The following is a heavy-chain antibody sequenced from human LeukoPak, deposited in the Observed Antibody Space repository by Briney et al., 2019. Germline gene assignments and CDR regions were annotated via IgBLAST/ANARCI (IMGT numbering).Heavy chain of an antibody. CDR3: ATQPCSGGRCFLLH. D-gene: IGHD2-15*01. V-gene: IGHV3-30*03. CDR2: TSFDGRDQ. Sequence: PGGSLRLSCTASGLIFSDRAMHWVRQAPGKGLDWVAVTSFDGRDQFYADSVKGRFTISRDNSKNILYLQLSSPRVEDTAMYYCATQPCSGGRCFLLHWGQGTLVTVSS. CDR1: GLIFSDRA. J-gene: IGHJ4*02.